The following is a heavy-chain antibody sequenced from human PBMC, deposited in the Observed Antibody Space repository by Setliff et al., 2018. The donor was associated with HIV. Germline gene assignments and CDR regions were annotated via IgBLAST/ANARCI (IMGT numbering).Heavy chain of an antibody. V-gene: IGHV4-61*09. CDR2: IYTSGNSRYT. J-gene: IGHJ5*02. Sequence: LSLTCTVSGASVTNVFYYWSWLRQPAGKGLEWIGHIYTSGNSRYTNYNSSLESRVAISLDTSSNQFSLKLSSVTAADTAVYHCAREREAWSAYDSWGQGTLVTVSS. CDR3: AREREAWSAYDS. CDR1: GASVTNVFYY. D-gene: IGHD3-3*01.